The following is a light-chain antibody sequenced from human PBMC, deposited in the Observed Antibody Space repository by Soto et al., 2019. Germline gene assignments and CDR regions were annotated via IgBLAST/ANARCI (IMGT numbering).Light chain of an antibody. V-gene: IGLV2-14*01. CDR1: SSDVGGYNY. CDR2: DVS. CDR3: SSYTSSTLA. Sequence: QTALTQPASVCGSPGQSITISCTGTSSDVGGYNYVSWYQQHPGKAPKLMIYDVSNRPSGVSNRFSGSKSGNTASLTISGLQAEDEADYYCSSYTSSTLAFGGGTKVTVL. J-gene: IGLJ2*01.